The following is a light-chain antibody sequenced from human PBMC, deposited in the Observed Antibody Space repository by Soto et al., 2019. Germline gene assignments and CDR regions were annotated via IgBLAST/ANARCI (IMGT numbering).Light chain of an antibody. J-gene: IGKJ1*01. Sequence: EIVLTQSPATLSLSPGERATLSCRASQSVSSYLAWYQQKPGQAPRLLIYDASHRATGIPARFSGSGSGTDFTLTISSLEPEDFAVYYCQQRGNWPWTVGQGTKVEIK. CDR2: DAS. CDR3: QQRGNWPWT. V-gene: IGKV3-11*01. CDR1: QSVSSY.